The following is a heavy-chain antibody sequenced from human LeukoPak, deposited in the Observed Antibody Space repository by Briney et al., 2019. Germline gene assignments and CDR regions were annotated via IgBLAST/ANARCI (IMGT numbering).Heavy chain of an antibody. CDR1: GAMSSRSW. CDR3: ARDRFEGYHDIRRAPMPKYNYHYGMDV. V-gene: IGHV3-7*01. J-gene: IGHJ6*02. CDR2: IKQDGSER. Sequence: GGSLRLSCAASGAMSSRSWMNWVRQAPGKGLEWVANIKQDGSERYYVDSVRGRFTISRDNAKNSMYLQMNSLRDEDTAVYYCARDRFEGYHDIRRAPMPKYNYHYGMDVWGQGTTVIVSS. D-gene: IGHD3-9*01.